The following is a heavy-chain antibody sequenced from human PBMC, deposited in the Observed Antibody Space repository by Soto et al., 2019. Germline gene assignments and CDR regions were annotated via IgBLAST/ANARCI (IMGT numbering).Heavy chain of an antibody. J-gene: IGHJ6*03. V-gene: IGHV3-20*04. D-gene: IGHD3-22*01. CDR1: GFTFDDYG. Sequence: PGGSLRLSCTASGFTFDDYGMSWVRQAPGKGLEWVSGINWNGGNTGYVDSVKGRFTISRDNAENSLYLQMNSLRVEDAALYFCARVAIGGFDYYLDVWGKGTTVTVSS. CDR2: INWNGGNT. CDR3: ARVAIGGFDYYLDV.